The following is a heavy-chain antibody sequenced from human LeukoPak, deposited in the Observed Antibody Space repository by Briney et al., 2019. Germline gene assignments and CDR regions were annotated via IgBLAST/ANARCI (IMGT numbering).Heavy chain of an antibody. J-gene: IGHJ4*02. D-gene: IGHD3-3*01. V-gene: IGHV1-2*02. Sequence: VASVKVSCKASGYTFTGYYMHWVRQAPGQGLEWMGWINPNSGGTNYAQKFQGRVTMTRDTCISTAYMELSRLRSDDTAVYYCARGSDDFWSGYSPSYWGQGTLVTVSS. CDR1: GYTFTGYY. CDR3: ARGSDDFWSGYSPSY. CDR2: INPNSGGT.